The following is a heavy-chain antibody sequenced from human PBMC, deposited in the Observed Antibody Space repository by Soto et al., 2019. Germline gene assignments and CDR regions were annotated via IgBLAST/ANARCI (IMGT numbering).Heavy chain of an antibody. V-gene: IGHV3-21*01. CDR1: GFTFSSYS. CDR3: ARDNSSGYPYYYYYGMDV. D-gene: IGHD3-22*01. Sequence: PVGSLRLSCAASGFTFSSYSMNWVRQAPGKGLEWVSSISSSSSYIYYADSVKGRFTISRDNAKNSLYLQMNSLRAEDTAVYYCARDNSSGYPYYYYYGMDVWGQGTTVTVSS. J-gene: IGHJ6*02. CDR2: ISSSSSYI.